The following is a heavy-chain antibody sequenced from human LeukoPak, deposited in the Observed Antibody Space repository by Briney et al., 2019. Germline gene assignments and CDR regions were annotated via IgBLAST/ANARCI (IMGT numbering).Heavy chain of an antibody. CDR2: FDPEDGET. CDR1: GYTLTELS. CDR3: ARDSGILTGSDAFDI. D-gene: IGHD3-9*01. J-gene: IGHJ3*02. V-gene: IGHV1-24*01. Sequence: ASVKVSCKVSGYTLTELSMHWVRQAPGKGLEWMGGFDPEDGETIYAQKFQGRVTMTEDTSTDTAYMELSSLRSEDTAVYYCARDSGILTGSDAFDIWGQGTMVTVSS.